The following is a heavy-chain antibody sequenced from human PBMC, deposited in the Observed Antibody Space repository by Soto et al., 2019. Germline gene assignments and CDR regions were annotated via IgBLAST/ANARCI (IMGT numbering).Heavy chain of an antibody. V-gene: IGHV3-7*03. CDR2: IKQDGSAK. J-gene: IGHJ4*02. D-gene: IGHD6-19*01. Sequence: PGGSLRLSCAASGFTFSSYWMNWVRQAPGKGLEWVANIKQDGSAKYYVDSVKGRFTISRDNAKNSLYLQMNSLRAEDTALYYCARLYSSGWYGPGRYWGQGTLVTVSS. CDR1: GFTFSSYW. CDR3: ARLYSSGWYGPGRY.